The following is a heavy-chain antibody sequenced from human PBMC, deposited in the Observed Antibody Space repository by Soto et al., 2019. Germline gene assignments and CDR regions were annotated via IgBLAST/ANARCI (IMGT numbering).Heavy chain of an antibody. J-gene: IGHJ4*02. CDR2: IFYSGTT. V-gene: IGHV4-61*01. Sequence: SETLSLTCTVSGGSVSNSRYYWSWIRQPPGKGLEWIGYIFYSGTTNYNPSLKSRLTLSVDRSKNQFSLELTSVTAADTAVYYCARILWSGPAPYHFDYWGQGILVTVSS. CDR3: ARILWSGPAPYHFDY. CDR1: GGSVSNSRYY. D-gene: IGHD3-3*01.